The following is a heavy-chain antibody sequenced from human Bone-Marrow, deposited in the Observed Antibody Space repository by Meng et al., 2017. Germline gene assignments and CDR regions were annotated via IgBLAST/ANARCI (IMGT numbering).Heavy chain of an antibody. V-gene: IGHV1-3*01. CDR2: ITPGSSNT. J-gene: IGHJ5*02. D-gene: IGHD6-19*01. CDR3: ARDFTSGSSGDP. Sequence: QVQLVQSGAEVKKPGASVKVSCKAFGYTFTSSAIHWVRQAPGQSLEWMGWITPGSSNTKYSQKFQGRVTITRDTSASTAYMELSTLRSEDTAVYYCARDFTSGSSGDPWGQGTLVTVSS. CDR1: GYTFTSSA.